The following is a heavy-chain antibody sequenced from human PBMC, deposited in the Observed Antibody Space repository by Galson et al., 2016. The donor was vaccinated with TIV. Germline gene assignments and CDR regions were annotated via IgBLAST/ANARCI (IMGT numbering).Heavy chain of an antibody. V-gene: IGHV3-74*01. J-gene: IGHJ6*02. CDR2: IDSEGDNT. D-gene: IGHD1-1*01. CDR1: GFTFSTYW. Sequence: LRLSCAASGFTFSTYWMHWVRQAPGKGLVWVSRIDSEGDNTRYADSVTGRFTISRDNAKNTLYLQTSSLGADDTAVYYCARGALDTDRQYYYYYGLDVWGQGTAVTVSS. CDR3: ARGALDTDRQYYYYYGLDV.